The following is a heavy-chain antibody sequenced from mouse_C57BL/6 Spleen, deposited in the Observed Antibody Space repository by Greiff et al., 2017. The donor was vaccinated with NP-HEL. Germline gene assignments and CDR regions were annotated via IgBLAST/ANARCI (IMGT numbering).Heavy chain of an antibody. J-gene: IGHJ1*03. V-gene: IGHV2-4*01. CDR1: GFSLTSYG. Sequence: VQLVESGPGLVQPSQSLSITCTVSGFSLTSYGVHWVRQPPGKGLEWLGVIWSGGSTDYNAAFISRLSISKDNSKSQVFFKMNSLQADDTAIYYCAKLYYYGSSYSYFDVWGTGTTVTVSS. D-gene: IGHD1-1*01. CDR2: IWSGGST. CDR3: AKLYYYGSSYSYFDV.